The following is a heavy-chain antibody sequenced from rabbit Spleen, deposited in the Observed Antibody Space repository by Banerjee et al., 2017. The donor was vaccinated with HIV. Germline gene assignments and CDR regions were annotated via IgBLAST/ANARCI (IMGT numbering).Heavy chain of an antibody. D-gene: IGHD2-1*01. Sequence: QSLEESGGDLVKPGASLTLTCTASGVSFSFNSYMCWVRQAPGKGLEWIACIDTGNSKTYYASWAKGRFTISKSSSTTVTLQMTSLTAADTATYFCARDLGYDDYSEKGYFNLWGQGTLVTVS. CDR2: IDTGNSKT. CDR1: GVSFSFNSY. J-gene: IGHJ4*01. CDR3: ARDLGYDDYSEKGYFNL. V-gene: IGHV1S40*01.